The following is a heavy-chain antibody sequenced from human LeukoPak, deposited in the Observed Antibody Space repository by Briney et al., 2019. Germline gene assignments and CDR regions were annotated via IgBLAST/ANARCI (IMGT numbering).Heavy chain of an antibody. V-gene: IGHV3-23*01. D-gene: IGHD1-26*01. J-gene: IGHJ5*02. CDR1: GFTFSSYA. Sequence: GGSLRLSCAASGFTFSSYAMSWVRQAPGKGLEWVSAISGSGGSTYYADSVKGRFTISRDNSKNTLYLQMNSLRAEDTAVYYCVKSIVGATYNWFDPWGQGTLVTVSS. CDR3: VKSIVGATYNWFDP. CDR2: ISGSGGST.